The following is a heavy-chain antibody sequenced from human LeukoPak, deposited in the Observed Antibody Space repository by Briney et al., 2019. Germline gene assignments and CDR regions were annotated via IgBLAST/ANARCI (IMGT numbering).Heavy chain of an antibody. CDR2: ISSSGSTI. CDR3: ASVDTAMEIDY. V-gene: IGHV3-11*04. D-gene: IGHD5-18*01. CDR1: GFTFSDYY. J-gene: IGHJ4*02. Sequence: SGGSLRLSCAASGFTFSDYYMSWIRQAPGKGLEWVSYISSSGSTIYYADSVKGRFTISRENAENSVYLQMNSLRAEDTAVYYCASVDTAMEIDYWGQGTLVTVSS.